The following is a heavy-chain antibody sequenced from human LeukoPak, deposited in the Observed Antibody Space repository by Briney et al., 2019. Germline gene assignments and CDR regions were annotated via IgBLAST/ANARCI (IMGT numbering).Heavy chain of an antibody. D-gene: IGHD1-14*01. V-gene: IGHV3-74*01. CDR1: GFTFSNYW. CDR3: ARDASPEYFDL. J-gene: IGHJ2*01. Sequence: GGSLRLSCAVSGFTFSNYWMHWVRQGPGEGLAWVSRITNDGSATGYADSVKGRFTISRDNAKNTLYLHMDRLSPEDTAVYCCARDASPEYFDLWGRGTLVTVSS. CDR2: ITNDGSAT.